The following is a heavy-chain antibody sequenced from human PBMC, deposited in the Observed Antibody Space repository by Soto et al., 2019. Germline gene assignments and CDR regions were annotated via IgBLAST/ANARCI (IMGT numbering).Heavy chain of an antibody. Sequence: ASVKVSCKASGYTFTSYDINWVRQATGQGLEWMGWMNPNSGNTGYAQKFQGRVTMTRNTSISTAYMELSSLRSEDTAVYYCARVAATHVSLKFDYYYYTDVWGKGTTVTVSS. CDR1: GYTFTSYD. D-gene: IGHD2-15*01. V-gene: IGHV1-8*01. CDR3: ARVAATHVSLKFDYYYYTDV. J-gene: IGHJ6*03. CDR2: MNPNSGNT.